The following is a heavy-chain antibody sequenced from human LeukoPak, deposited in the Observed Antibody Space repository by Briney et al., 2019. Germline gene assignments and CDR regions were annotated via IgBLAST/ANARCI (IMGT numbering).Heavy chain of an antibody. D-gene: IGHD3-22*01. V-gene: IGHV1-24*01. J-gene: IGHJ4*02. CDR1: GYTLTELS. CDR3: ATLNYYDSSGYGIDY. CDR2: FDPEDGET. Sequence: ASVKVSCKVSGYTLTELSVHWVRQAPGKGLEWMGGFDPEDGETIYAQEFQGRVTMTEDTSTDTAYMELSSLRSEDTAVYYCATLNYYDSSGYGIDYWGQGTLVTVSS.